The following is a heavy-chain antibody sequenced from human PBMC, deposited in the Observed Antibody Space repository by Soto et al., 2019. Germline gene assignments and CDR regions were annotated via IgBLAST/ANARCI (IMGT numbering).Heavy chain of an antibody. CDR3: VRNDWYRFDP. Sequence: QVQLQESGPGLVNPSGTLSLTCAVSGGSITSNWWSWVRQPPGKGLEWIGEIHHSGSFNYNPSLWSRFTISIDKSKNQLSLKLTSVTAADTAGHYCVRNDWYRFDPGGQGTLVTVSS. D-gene: IGHD3-9*01. CDR1: GGSITSNW. V-gene: IGHV4-4*02. CDR2: IHHSGSF. J-gene: IGHJ5*02.